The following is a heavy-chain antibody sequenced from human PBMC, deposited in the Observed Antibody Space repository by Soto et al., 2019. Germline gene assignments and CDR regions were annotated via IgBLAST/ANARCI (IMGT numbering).Heavy chain of an antibody. Sequence: EVQLVESGGGLVQPGRSLRLSCAASGFTFSTFEMNWVRQAPGKGLEWVSKIGSSGSTIWYADSVKGRFTISRDNAKNSLYLQMNSLRGDDTAVYYCARATYTSSYHFDSWGQGTLVTVSS. D-gene: IGHD6-6*01. CDR2: IGSSGSTI. J-gene: IGHJ4*02. CDR3: ARATYTSSYHFDS. V-gene: IGHV3-48*03. CDR1: GFTFSTFE.